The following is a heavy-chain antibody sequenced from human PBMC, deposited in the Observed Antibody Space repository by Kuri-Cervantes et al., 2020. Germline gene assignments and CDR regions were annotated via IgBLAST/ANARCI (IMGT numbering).Heavy chain of an antibody. V-gene: IGHV4-59*12. CDR2: IYYSGST. J-gene: IGHJ5*02. Sequence: ESLKISCTVSGGSISSYYWSRIRQPPGKGLEWIGYIYYSGSTNYNPSLKSRVTMSVDTSKNQFSLKLSSVTAADTAVYYCARDVTHDSSGYYYSWFDPWGQGTLVTVSS. CDR3: ARDVTHDSSGYYYSWFDP. CDR1: GGSISSYY. D-gene: IGHD3-22*01.